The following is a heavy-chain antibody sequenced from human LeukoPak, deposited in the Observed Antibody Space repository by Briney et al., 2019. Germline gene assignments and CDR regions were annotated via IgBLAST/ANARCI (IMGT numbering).Heavy chain of an antibody. CDR1: GYSFTSYW. D-gene: IGHD3-10*01. CDR2: IYPDDSDT. J-gene: IGHJ4*02. V-gene: IGHV5-51*01. Sequence: GESLKISCKGSGYSFTSYWIGWVRQTPGKGLEWMGIIYPDDSDTRYSSSFQGQVTISADKSISTAYLQWSSLKASDTAMYYCARHGSDPTSGIYYFDSWGQGTLVTVSS. CDR3: ARHGSDPTSGIYYFDS.